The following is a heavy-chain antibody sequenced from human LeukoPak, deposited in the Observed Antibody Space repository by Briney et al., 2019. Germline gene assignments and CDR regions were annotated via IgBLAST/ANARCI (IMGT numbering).Heavy chain of an antibody. D-gene: IGHD5-24*01. V-gene: IGHV3-11*01. CDR2: ISDTGRTI. CDR1: GFSFSDYF. J-gene: IGHJ3*02. CDR3: ARLQSPDSPLDI. Sequence: PGGSLRLPCAASGFSFSDYFMTWIRQAPGKGLEWVSYISDTGRTIYYADSVRGRFTISRDNAKNSLFLQMDTLRAEDTAVYYCARLQSPDSPLDIWGQGTMVTVSS.